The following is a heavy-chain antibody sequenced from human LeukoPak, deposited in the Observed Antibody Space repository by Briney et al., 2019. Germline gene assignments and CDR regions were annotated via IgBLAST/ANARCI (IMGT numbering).Heavy chain of an antibody. CDR1: GDSITNSIYY. Sequence: PSETLSLTCTVSGDSITNSIYYWGWIRQPPGKGLEWIGTIYYSGSTYYNPSLKSRVTMSLDTSKNQVSLQLSSVTAADTAVYYCARDGGYSRDAFDIWGQGTRVTVSS. CDR2: IYYSGST. V-gene: IGHV4-39*07. J-gene: IGHJ3*02. D-gene: IGHD3-22*01. CDR3: ARDGGYSRDAFDI.